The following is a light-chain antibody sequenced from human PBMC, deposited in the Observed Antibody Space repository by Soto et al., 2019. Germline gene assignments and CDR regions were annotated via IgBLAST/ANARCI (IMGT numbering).Light chain of an antibody. CDR3: QQYNKWGT. V-gene: IGKV3-15*01. CDR1: QSVSSN. Sequence: EIVMTQSPATLSVSPGERATISCRASQSVSSNLAWYQQKPGQAPRLLIYGASTRATGIPARFSGSGSGTEFTLTISSLQSQDFAVYYCQQYNKWGTFGQGTKVEIK. CDR2: GAS. J-gene: IGKJ1*01.